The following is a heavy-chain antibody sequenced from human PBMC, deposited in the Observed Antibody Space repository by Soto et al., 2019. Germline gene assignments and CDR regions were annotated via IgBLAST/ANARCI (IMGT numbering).Heavy chain of an antibody. D-gene: IGHD6-25*01. J-gene: IGHJ4*02. V-gene: IGHV4-59*12. Sequence: SETLSLTCSVSGGPLSAYYWTWIRQPPGKRLEWLGHISYYGITNYNPSLKSRLTMSVDTSKKQISLELSSVTVADTAIYYCASGRSGSYETFDYWGQGTLVTVSS. CDR3: ASGRSGSYETFDY. CDR1: GGPLSAYY. CDR2: ISYYGIT.